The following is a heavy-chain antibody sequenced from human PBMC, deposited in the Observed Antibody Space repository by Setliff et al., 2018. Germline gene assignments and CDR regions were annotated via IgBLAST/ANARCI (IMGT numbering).Heavy chain of an antibody. CDR3: ARANDYSSGWYFYYYGMDV. CDR1: GHTFSTYA. CDR2: INAGNGNT. Sequence: ASVKVSCKTSGHTFSTYAMHWVRQAPGQRPEWMGWINAGNGNTKYSQKFQGRVTITRDTSASTAYMELSSLRSDDTAVYYCARANDYSSGWYFYYYGMDVWGQGTMVTVSS. D-gene: IGHD6-19*01. J-gene: IGHJ6*02. V-gene: IGHV1-3*01.